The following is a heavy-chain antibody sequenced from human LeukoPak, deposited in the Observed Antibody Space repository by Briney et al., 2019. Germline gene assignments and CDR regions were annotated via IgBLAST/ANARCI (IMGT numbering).Heavy chain of an antibody. Sequence: ASVTVSCKASGYTLTSYGISWVRQAPGQGREGMGWISADNGDTNYAQKLQGRVTMTTDTSTSTAYMELRSLRSDDTAVYYCARDYYGTPPLDYWGQGTLVTVSS. J-gene: IGHJ4*02. CDR1: GYTLTSYG. V-gene: IGHV1-18*01. CDR3: ARDYYGTPPLDY. D-gene: IGHD3-10*01. CDR2: ISADNGDT.